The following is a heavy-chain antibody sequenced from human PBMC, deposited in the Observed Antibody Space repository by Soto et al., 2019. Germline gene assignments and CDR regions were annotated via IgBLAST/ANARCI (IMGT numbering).Heavy chain of an antibody. CDR1: GYTFTSYY. CDR2: INPSGGST. J-gene: IGHJ4*02. V-gene: IGHV1-46*01. D-gene: IGHD1-26*01. Sequence: ASVKVSCKASGYTFTSYYMHWVRQAPGQGLEWMGIINPSGGSTSYAQKFQGRVTMTRDTSTSTVYMELSSLRSEDTAVYYCARRAKWELLNDMIDYWGQGTLVTVSS. CDR3: ARRAKWELLNDMIDY.